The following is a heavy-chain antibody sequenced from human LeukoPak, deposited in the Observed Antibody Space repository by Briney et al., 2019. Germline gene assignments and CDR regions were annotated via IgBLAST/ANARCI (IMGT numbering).Heavy chain of an antibody. J-gene: IGHJ4*02. Sequence: ASVKVSCKASGYTFTGFYLHWLRQAPGQGLEWMGWVNPNNGGTNYAQKLQGRVTMTTDTSTSTAYMELRSLRSDDTAVYYCGRVPAAIDYWGQGTLVTVSS. CDR2: VNPNNGGT. V-gene: IGHV1-2*02. D-gene: IGHD2-2*01. CDR3: GRVPAAIDY. CDR1: GYTFTGFY.